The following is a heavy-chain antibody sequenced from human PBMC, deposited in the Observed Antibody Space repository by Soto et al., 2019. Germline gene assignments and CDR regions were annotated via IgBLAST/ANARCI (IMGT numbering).Heavy chain of an antibody. CDR3: ARTPRRTDYYYYGMVV. CDR1: GVTFSSYD. J-gene: IGHJ6*02. D-gene: IGHD2-21*02. V-gene: IGHV3-13*01. Sequence: GGSLRLSCAASGVTFSSYDMHWVRQATGKGLEWVSAIGTAGDTYYPGSVKGRFTISRENAKNSLYLQMNSLRAEDTAVYYCARTPRRTDYYYYGMVVWGQGTTVTVAS. CDR2: IGTAGDT.